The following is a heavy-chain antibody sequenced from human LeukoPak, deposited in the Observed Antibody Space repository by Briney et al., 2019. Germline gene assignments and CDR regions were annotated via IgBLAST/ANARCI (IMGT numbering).Heavy chain of an antibody. CDR1: GGTFSSYA. CDR3: ARVYGGNCLEKGC. CDR2: IIPIFGTA. J-gene: IGHJ4*02. V-gene: IGHV1-69*13. D-gene: IGHD4-23*01. Sequence: ASVKVSCKASGGTFSSYAISWVRQAPGQGLEWMGGIIPIFGTANYAQKFQGRVTITADESTSTAYMELSSLRSEDTAVYHCARVYGGNCLEKGCWGQGTLVTVSS.